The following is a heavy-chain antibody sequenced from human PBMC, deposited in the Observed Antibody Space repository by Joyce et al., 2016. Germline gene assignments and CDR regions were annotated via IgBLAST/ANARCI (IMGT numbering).Heavy chain of an antibody. D-gene: IGHD2-2*01. V-gene: IGHV3-15*01. CDR2: HKSKSQCGTT. CDR1: GFSFRNAW. Sequence: EVQLVESGGGLVKPWGSLRLSCAASGFSFRNAWVTWVRQAPGKGLAWVGRHKSKSQCGTTDYAAPVKGRFTISRDESRDTAYLQMNSLKSEDTGVYFCVTGLCIGTACHWDDAFDVWGQGTMVTVSS. J-gene: IGHJ3*01. CDR3: VTGLCIGTACHWDDAFDV.